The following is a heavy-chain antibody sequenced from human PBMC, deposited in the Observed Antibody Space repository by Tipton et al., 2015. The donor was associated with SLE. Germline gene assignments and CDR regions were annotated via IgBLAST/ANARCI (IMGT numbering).Heavy chain of an antibody. CDR1: GFTFSSYG. V-gene: IGHV3-33*06. CDR2: IWYDGSNK. Sequence: SLRLSCAASGFTFSSYGMHWVRQAPGKGLEWVAVIWYDGSNKYYADSVKGRFTISRDNSKNTLYLQMNSLRAEDTALYYCAKDSGNRYFDWYAFDIWGQGTMVTVSS. CDR3: AKDSGNRYFDWYAFDI. J-gene: IGHJ3*02. D-gene: IGHD3-9*01.